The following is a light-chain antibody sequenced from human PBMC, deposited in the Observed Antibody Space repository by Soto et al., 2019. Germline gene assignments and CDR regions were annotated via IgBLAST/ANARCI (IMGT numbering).Light chain of an antibody. CDR2: FAS. V-gene: IGKV3-15*01. J-gene: IGKJ1*01. Sequence: VMSQSPSTLSVSPGERAALSCRASQSVSTNLAWYQQKPGQPPRLLIYFASTRATAVPARFTAGGSGTEFTLTISSLQSDDLAVYYCQQYDKWPRTCGQGTK. CDR3: QQYDKWPRT. CDR1: QSVSTN.